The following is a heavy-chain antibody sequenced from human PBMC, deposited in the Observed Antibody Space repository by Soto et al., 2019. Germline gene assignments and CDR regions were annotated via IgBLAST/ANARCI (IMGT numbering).Heavy chain of an antibody. CDR2: INTGNGKT. J-gene: IGHJ4*02. Sequence: QVQVVQSGAEVKKPGASVKVSCKASGYTFTTYAIHWVRQAPGQSLEWMGWINTGNGKTYYSQKMKARVTITRDTSESTAYLELSRLRSEDTAVYYCARSRVRGGYYFDYWGQGALVTVSS. CDR3: ARSRVRGGYYFDY. D-gene: IGHD3-16*01. CDR1: GYTFTTYA. V-gene: IGHV1-3*04.